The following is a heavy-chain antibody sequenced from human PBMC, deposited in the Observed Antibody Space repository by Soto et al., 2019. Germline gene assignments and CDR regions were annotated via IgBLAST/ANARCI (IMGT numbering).Heavy chain of an antibody. CDR3: AKAYAVPAATASFDY. CDR1: GFTFSSYG. V-gene: IGHV3-30*18. D-gene: IGHD2-2*01. CDR2: ISYDANNK. Sequence: GGSLRLSCTTSGFTFSSYGMHWVRQAPGKGLEWLAVISYDANNKYHADFVKGRFSISRDNSKNTLYLQMDSLRAEDTALYYCAKAYAVPAATASFDYWGQGTLVTVSS. J-gene: IGHJ4*02.